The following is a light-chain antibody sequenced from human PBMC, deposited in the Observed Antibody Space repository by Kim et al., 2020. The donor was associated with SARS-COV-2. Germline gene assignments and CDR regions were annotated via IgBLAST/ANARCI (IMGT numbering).Light chain of an antibody. J-gene: IGKJ5*01. CDR2: NAS. V-gene: IGKV3-11*01. CDR3: QQRRKSIT. Sequence: PWSPWDGSTLSCRASQSVDGYVAWLQQKPGQAPRLLISNASNRAAGVPARFSGSGSGTDFTLNISSLEPEDFAVYYCQQRRKSITFGQGTRLEIK. CDR1: QSVDGY.